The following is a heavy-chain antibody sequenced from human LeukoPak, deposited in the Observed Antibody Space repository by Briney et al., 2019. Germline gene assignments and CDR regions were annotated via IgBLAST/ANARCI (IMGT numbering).Heavy chain of an antibody. CDR1: GLTFSTYA. D-gene: IGHD3-22*01. CDR3: AKDQLAVYYDSSGYYYDAFDI. V-gene: IGHV3-23*01. J-gene: IGHJ3*02. CDR2: ISGSGGTT. Sequence: GGSLRLSCATSGLTFSTYAMNWVRQAPGKGLEWVSYISGSGGTTYYADSVKGRFTISRDNSKNTLYLQMNSLRAEDTAVYYCAKDQLAVYYDSSGYYYDAFDIWGQGTMVTVSS.